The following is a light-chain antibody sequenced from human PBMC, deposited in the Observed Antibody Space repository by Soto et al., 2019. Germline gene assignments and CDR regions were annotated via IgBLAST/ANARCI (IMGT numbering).Light chain of an antibody. CDR3: ASFRSGTILL. CDR1: RSDIGDSNF. J-gene: IGLJ1*01. V-gene: IGLV2-14*01. CDR2: EVN. Sequence: QSALTQPASVSGSPGQSVTISCTGHRSDIGDSNFISWYQHSPGKAPRLLIYEVNNRPSGISRRFSGSKAGNTASLTISGLLDDVEGDYFCASFRSGTILLFGSGTKVTVL.